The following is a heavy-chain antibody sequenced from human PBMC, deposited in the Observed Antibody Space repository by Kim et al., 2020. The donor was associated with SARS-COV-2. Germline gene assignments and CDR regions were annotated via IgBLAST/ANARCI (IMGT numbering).Heavy chain of an antibody. J-gene: IGHJ6*02. CDR3: ATSVAVADYQGWPYYYYYYRMDV. D-gene: IGHD6-19*01. CDR2: FDPEDGET. Sequence: ASVKVSCKVSGYTLTELSMHWVRQAPGKGLEWMGGFDPEDGETIYAQKFQGRVTMTEDTSTDTAYMELSSLRSEDTVVYYCATSVAVADYQGWPYYYYYYRMDVWGQGTTVTVSS. CDR1: GYTLTELS. V-gene: IGHV1-24*01.